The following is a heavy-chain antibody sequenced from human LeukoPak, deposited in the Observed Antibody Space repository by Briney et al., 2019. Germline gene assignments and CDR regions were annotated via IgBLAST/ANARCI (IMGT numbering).Heavy chain of an antibody. CDR3: ARVHRWPYYFDH. CDR2: IYYSGST. D-gene: IGHD6-13*01. Sequence: PSETLSLTCTVSGGSISSYYWSWIRQPPGKGLEWIGYIYYSGSTNYNPSLKSRVTISVDTSKNQFSLKLSSVTAADTAVYYCARVHRWPYYFDHWGQGTLVTVSS. V-gene: IGHV4-59*01. J-gene: IGHJ4*02. CDR1: GGSISSYY.